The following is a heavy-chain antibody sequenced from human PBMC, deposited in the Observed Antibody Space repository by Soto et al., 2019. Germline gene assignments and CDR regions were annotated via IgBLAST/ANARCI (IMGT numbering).Heavy chain of an antibody. CDR2: IKSKTDGGTT. V-gene: IGHV3-15*01. CDR3: TTSPYYYGSGGYYYGMDV. J-gene: IGHJ6*02. Sequence: PGGSLRLACAASGFTVSNAWMSWVRQAPGKGLEWVGRIKSKTDGGTTDYAARVKGRFTISRDDSKNTLYLQMNSLKTEDTAVYYCTTSPYYYGSGGYYYGMDVWGQGTTVTVSS. CDR1: GFTVSNAW. D-gene: IGHD3-10*01.